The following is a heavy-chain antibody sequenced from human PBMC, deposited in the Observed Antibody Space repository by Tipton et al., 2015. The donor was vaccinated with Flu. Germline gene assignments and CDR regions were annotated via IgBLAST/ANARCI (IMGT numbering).Heavy chain of an antibody. CDR1: GYSISSGYY. V-gene: IGHV4-38-2*01. D-gene: IGHD3-16*01. CDR2: IYHSGST. Sequence: TLSLTCAVSGYSISSGYYWGWIRQPPGKGLEWIGSIYHSGSTYYNPSLKSRVTISVDTSKNQFSLKLSSVTAADTAVYYCASSYWESPSLNWFDPWGQGTLVPVSS. J-gene: IGHJ5*02. CDR3: ASSYWESPSLNWFDP.